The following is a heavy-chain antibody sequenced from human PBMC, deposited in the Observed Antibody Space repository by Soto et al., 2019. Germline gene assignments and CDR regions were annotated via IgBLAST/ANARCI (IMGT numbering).Heavy chain of an antibody. CDR2: SIPIFGTA. CDR3: ATTARNFEL. J-gene: IGHJ2*01. Sequence: GSSVKVSCKAPGGTFTNHSIFWVRQAPGQGREWMGASIPIFGTANYAQKFQGRVTITADESTSTAYMELSSLSSEDTAGYCCATTARNFELWGRGTLVTVSS. CDR1: GGTFTNHS. V-gene: IGHV1-69*13.